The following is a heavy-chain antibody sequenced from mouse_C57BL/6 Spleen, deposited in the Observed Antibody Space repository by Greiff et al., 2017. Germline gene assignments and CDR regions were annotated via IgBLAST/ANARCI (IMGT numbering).Heavy chain of an antibody. CDR1: GFNIKDYY. CDR2: IDPEDGET. Sequence: EVKLMESGAELVKPGASVTLSCTASGFNIKDYYMPWVKQRTEQGLEWIGRIDPEDGETKYAPKFQGQATITADTSSNTAYLQLSSLTSEDTAVYYCARGVLGAWFAYWGQGTLVTVSA. CDR3: ARGVLGAWFAY. J-gene: IGHJ3*01. V-gene: IGHV14-2*01. D-gene: IGHD3-3*01.